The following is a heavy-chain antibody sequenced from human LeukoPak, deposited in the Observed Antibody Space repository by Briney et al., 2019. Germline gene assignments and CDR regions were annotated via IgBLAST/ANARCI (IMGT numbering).Heavy chain of an antibody. CDR3: ARDYGGSSPFDY. CDR1: GFTFSSYE. Sequence: GGFLRLSCAASGFTFSSYEMHWVRQAPGEGLEWVSYISSSDSTIYYADSVKGRFTISRDNAKNSLYLQMYSLRAEDTAVYYCARDYGGSSPFDYWGQGTLVTVSS. D-gene: IGHD4-23*01. V-gene: IGHV3-48*03. CDR2: ISSSDSTI. J-gene: IGHJ4*02.